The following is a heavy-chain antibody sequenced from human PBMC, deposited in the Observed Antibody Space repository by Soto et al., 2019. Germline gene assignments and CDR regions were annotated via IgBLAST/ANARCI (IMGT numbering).Heavy chain of an antibody. CDR2: IIPSFGTA. CDR1: GGTFSSYA. J-gene: IGHJ4*02. CDR3: ERVRAGKTFSRGEQRFDY. V-gene: IGHV1-69*01. Sequence: QVQLVQSGAEVKKPGSSVKVSCKASGGTFSSYAISWVRQAPGQGREWMGGIIPSFGTANDAQKFQGRVTITADESKSTAYMELSSLRSEDTAVYYCERVRAGKTFSRGEQRFDYWGQGTLVTVSS. D-gene: IGHD3-10*01.